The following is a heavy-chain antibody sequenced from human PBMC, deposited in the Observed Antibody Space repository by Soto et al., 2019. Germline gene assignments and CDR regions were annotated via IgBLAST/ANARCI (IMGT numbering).Heavy chain of an antibody. D-gene: IGHD2-15*01. Sequence: GGSLTLSCAASGFTVSSNYTSWVRQAPGKGLEWVSVIYSGGSTYYADSVKGRFTISRDNSENTLYLQMNSLRAEDTAVYYCARTCSGGTCSFDYWGQGTLVTVSS. CDR2: IYSGGST. V-gene: IGHV3-66*01. CDR3: ARTCSGGTCSFDY. J-gene: IGHJ4*02. CDR1: GFTVSSNY.